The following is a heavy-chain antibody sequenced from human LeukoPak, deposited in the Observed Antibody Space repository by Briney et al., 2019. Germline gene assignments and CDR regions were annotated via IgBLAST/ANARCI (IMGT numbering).Heavy chain of an antibody. CDR2: IKQDGSEK. Sequence: GGSLRLSCAASGFTFSSYWMSWVRRAPGKGLEWVANIKQDGSEKYYVDSVKGRFTISRDNAKSSLYLQMNGLRAEDTAVYYCARDLRFYDYWGQGTLVTVSS. V-gene: IGHV3-7*01. CDR3: ARDLRFYDY. J-gene: IGHJ4*02. D-gene: IGHD3-3*01. CDR1: GFTFSSYW.